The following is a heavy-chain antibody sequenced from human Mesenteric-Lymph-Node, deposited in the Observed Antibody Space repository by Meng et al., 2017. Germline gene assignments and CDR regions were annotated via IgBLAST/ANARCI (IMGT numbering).Heavy chain of an antibody. V-gene: IGHV4-28*01. CDR3: ARKRDGYNPFDD. J-gene: IGHJ4*02. Sequence: QGQLQESGPGLVQPSDTLSPTCAVSGYSISSSNWWVWIRQPPGKGLEWIGYIYYSGSTDYNPSLKSRVTMSVDTSKNQFSLKLSSVTAVDTAVYYCARKRDGYNPFDDWGQGTLVTVSS. CDR1: GYSISSSNW. D-gene: IGHD5-24*01. CDR2: IYYSGST.